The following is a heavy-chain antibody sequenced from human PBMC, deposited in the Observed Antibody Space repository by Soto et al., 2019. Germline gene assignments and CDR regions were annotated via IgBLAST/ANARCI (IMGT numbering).Heavy chain of an antibody. Sequence: QVQLQQWGAGLLKPSETLSLTCAVYGGSFSGYYWSWIRQPPGKGLEWIGEINHSGSTNHNPSLKSRVTISVDTSKNQFSLKLSSVTAADTAVYYCARATYDYGDYVRVYWFDPWGQGTLVTVSS. V-gene: IGHV4-34*01. D-gene: IGHD4-17*01. J-gene: IGHJ5*02. CDR3: ARATYDYGDYVRVYWFDP. CDR1: GGSFSGYY. CDR2: INHSGST.